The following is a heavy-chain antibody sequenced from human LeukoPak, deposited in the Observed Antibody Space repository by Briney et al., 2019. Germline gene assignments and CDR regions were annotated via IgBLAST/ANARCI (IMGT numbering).Heavy chain of an antibody. D-gene: IGHD3-10*01. Sequence: SETLSLTCTVSGDSVTSGSYFWSWVRQPPGKGLEWIGYISSSGTTTYSPSLKSRVTVSQDMPKNQFSLRLSSVTAADTAMYYCARERGISMVVWGQGTLVTVSS. V-gene: IGHV4-61*01. J-gene: IGHJ4*02. CDR2: ISSSGTT. CDR1: GDSVTSGSYF. CDR3: ARERGISMVV.